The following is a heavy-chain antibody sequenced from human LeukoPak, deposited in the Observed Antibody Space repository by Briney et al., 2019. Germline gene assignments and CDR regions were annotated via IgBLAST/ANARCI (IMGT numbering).Heavy chain of an antibody. CDR2: IFYSGKT. J-gene: IGHJ5*02. CDR3: ARLWIVATWFDA. V-gene: IGHV4-39*02. Sequence: SETLSLTCSVSNGSMTSDSYYWAWVRQPPGKGLEWIGSIFYSGKTYYSASLKSRDTVSLDTSKKNFSLRLSSVTAADTAVYYCARLWIVATWFDAWGQGALVTVSS. CDR1: NGSMTSDSYY. D-gene: IGHD2-2*03.